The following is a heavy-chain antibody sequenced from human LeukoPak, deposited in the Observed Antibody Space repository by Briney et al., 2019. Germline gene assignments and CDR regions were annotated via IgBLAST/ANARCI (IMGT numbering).Heavy chain of an antibody. Sequence: PGGSLRLSCAASGFTFSTYAISWVRQAPGKGLEWVSAISDSGGNTYYADSVKGRFTIFRNNSKNTLFLQMNSLRADDTAVYYCAKETYYYDSSGYYYYFASWGQGTLVTVSS. J-gene: IGHJ4*02. V-gene: IGHV3-23*01. CDR1: GFTFSTYA. CDR3: AKETYYYDSSGYYYYFAS. CDR2: ISDSGGNT. D-gene: IGHD3-22*01.